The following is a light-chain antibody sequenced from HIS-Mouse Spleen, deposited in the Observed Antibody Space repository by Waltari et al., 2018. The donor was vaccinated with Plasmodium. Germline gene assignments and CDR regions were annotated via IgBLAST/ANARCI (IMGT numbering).Light chain of an antibody. Sequence: QSALTQPPPASGSPGQSVTISFTGTSSDVGGYNYVSWYQQHPGKAPNLMIYEVSKRPSGVPDRFSGSKSGNTASLTVSGLQAEDEADYYCSSYAGSNNLVFGGGTKLTVL. J-gene: IGLJ2*01. V-gene: IGLV2-8*01. CDR1: SSDVGGYNY. CDR3: SSYAGSNNLV. CDR2: EVS.